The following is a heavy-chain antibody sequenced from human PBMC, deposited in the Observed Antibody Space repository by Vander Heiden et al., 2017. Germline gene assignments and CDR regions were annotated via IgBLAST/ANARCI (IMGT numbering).Heavy chain of an antibody. J-gene: IGHJ4*02. CDR1: GFTFSSFA. D-gene: IGHD3-10*01. CDR2: ITGSGGGA. CDR3: AKGQTLRAVKIDY. V-gene: IGHV3-23*01. Sequence: EVQLLESGGGLVYPGGSLRLSCAASGFTFSSFAMSGVRQAPGKGLEWVSGITGSGGGAYYTDSVKGRFTISRDNSKNTLFLQMNSLRADDTALYYCAKGQTLRAVKIDYWGQGTLVTVSS.